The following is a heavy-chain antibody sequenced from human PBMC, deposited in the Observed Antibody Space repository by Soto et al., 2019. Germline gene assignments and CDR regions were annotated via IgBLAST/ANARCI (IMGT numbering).Heavy chain of an antibody. Sequence: GASVKVSFKASGYTFTGYFMHWLRQAPGQGLEWMGWINPNSGATKYAQKFQGRVTLSRDTSISTAYMELSGLRSDDTAVYYCARGGGTILAPLPWGQGTLVTVS. V-gene: IGHV1-2*02. CDR1: GYTFTGYF. CDR2: INPNSGAT. D-gene: IGHD3-3*01. J-gene: IGHJ5*02. CDR3: ARGGGTILAPLP.